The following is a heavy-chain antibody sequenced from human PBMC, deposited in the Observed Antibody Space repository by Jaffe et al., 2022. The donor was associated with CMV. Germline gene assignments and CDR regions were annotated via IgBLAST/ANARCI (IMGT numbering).Heavy chain of an antibody. D-gene: IGHD5-12*01. V-gene: IGHV1-2*02. J-gene: IGHJ4*02. CDR2: INPNSGGT. Sequence: QVQLVQSGAEVKKPGASVKVSCKASGYTFTGYYMHWVRQAPGQGLEWMGWINPNSGGTNYAQKFQGRVTMTRDTSISTAYMELSRLRSDDTAVYYCATHGGRDGYNLAPLHYWGQGTLVTVSS. CDR3: ATHGGRDGYNLAPLHY. CDR1: GYTFTGYY.